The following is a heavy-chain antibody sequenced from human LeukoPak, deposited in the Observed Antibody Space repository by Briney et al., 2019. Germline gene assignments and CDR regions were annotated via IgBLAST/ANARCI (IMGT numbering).Heavy chain of an antibody. CDR3: ASSGYSGYDPFDY. Sequence: SETLSLTCAVYGGSFSGYYWSWIRQPPGKGLEWIGEINHSGSTNYNPSLKSRVTISVDTSKNQFSLELSSVTAADTAVYYCASSGYSGYDPFDYWGQGTLVTVSS. J-gene: IGHJ4*02. V-gene: IGHV4-34*01. D-gene: IGHD5-12*01. CDR1: GGSFSGYY. CDR2: INHSGST.